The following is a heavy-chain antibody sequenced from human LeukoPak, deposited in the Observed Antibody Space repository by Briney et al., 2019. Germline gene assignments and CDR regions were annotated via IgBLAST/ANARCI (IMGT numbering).Heavy chain of an antibody. Sequence: GGSLRLFCAASGFTFSDYYMSWIRQAPGKGLEWVSYISSSSSYTNYADSVKGRFTISRDNAKNSLYLQMNSLRAEATAVYYCARTSGSLYYYGSGSYYGYWGQGTLVTVSS. J-gene: IGHJ4*02. CDR1: GFTFSDYY. CDR3: ARTSGSLYYYGSGSYYGY. CDR2: ISSSSSYT. V-gene: IGHV3-11*06. D-gene: IGHD3-10*01.